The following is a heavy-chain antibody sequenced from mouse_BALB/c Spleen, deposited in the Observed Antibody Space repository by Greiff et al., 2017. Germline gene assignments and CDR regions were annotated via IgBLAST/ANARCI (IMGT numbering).Heavy chain of an antibody. D-gene: IGHD2-4*01. CDR2: ISSGGST. J-gene: IGHJ3*01. V-gene: IGHV5-6-5*01. CDR3: ARECDYDPFAY. CDR1: GFTFSSYA. Sequence: EVQLVESGGGLVKPGGSLKLSCAASGFTFSSYAMSWVRQTPEKRLEWVASISSGGSTYYPDSVKGRFTISRDNARNILYLQMSSLRSEDTAMYYCARECDYDPFAYWGQGTLVTVSA.